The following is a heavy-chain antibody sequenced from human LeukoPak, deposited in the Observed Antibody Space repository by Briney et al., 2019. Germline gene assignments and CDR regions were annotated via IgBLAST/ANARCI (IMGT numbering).Heavy chain of an antibody. CDR3: AREVVVPAAPTCYYFDY. CDR1: GGSFSGYY. CDR2: INHSGST. D-gene: IGHD2-2*01. J-gene: IGHJ4*02. Sequence: SETLSLTCAVYGGSFSGYYWSWIRQPPGKGLEWIGEINHSGSTNYNPSLKSRVTISVDTSKNQFSLKLSSVTAADTAVYYCAREVVVPAAPTCYYFDYWGQGTLVTVSS. V-gene: IGHV4-34*01.